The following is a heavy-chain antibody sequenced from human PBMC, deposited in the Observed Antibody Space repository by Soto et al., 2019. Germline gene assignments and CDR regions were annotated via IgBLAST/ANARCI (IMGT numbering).Heavy chain of an antibody. CDR3: ARTPLL. D-gene: IGHD1-26*01. V-gene: IGHV4-31*03. CDR2: IYYSGSTYYN. CDR1: GGSISSGGYY. Sequence: QVQLQESGPGLVKPSQTLSLTCTVSGGSISSGGYYWRWIRQHPGKGLEWIGYIYYSGSTYYNYYNPSLKSRVTISVDTSKNQCSLKLSSVTAADTAVYYCARTPLLWGQGTLVTVSS. J-gene: IGHJ4*02.